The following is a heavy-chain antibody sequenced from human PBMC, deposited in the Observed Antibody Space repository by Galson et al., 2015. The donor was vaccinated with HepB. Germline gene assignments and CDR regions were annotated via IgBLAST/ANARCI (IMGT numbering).Heavy chain of an antibody. Sequence: SVKVSCKASGYTFTGYYMHWVRQAPGQGLEWMGRINPNSGGTNYAQKFQGRVTMTRDTSISTAYMELSRLRSDDTAVYYCASDIAARDAFDIWGQGTMVTVSS. V-gene: IGHV1-2*06. J-gene: IGHJ3*02. CDR3: ASDIAARDAFDI. D-gene: IGHD6-6*01. CDR2: INPNSGGT. CDR1: GYTFTGYY.